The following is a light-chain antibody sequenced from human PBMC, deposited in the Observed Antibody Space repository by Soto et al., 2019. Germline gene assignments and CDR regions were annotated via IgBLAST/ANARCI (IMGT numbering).Light chain of an antibody. J-gene: IGKJ4*01. CDR1: QSISNY. CDR2: AAS. CDR3: QQSYGTPHT. Sequence: DMEMTQSPLSLSASVGDRVTITCRASQSISNYLNWYQHKPGKVPKLLIYAASSLQSGVPTRFSGSGSGTNFTLTINSLQPEDFATDYCQQSYGTPHTFGGGTNMVIK. V-gene: IGKV1-39*01.